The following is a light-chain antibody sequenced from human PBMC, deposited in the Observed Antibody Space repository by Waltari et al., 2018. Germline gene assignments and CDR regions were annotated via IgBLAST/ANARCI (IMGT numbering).Light chain of an antibody. V-gene: IGKV2D-29*01. CDR3: VQSLELPYT. CDR2: RVS. CDR1: QSLLISDGATH. J-gene: IGKJ2*01. Sequence: IVMTQTPLSLSVTPGQSAAISCTSSQSLLISDGATHLFWYLQKPGQTPQLLIYRVSNRFSGVPDRFSGSGSGTDFTLRISRMEAEDVGVYYCVQSLELPYTFGQGTKLEI.